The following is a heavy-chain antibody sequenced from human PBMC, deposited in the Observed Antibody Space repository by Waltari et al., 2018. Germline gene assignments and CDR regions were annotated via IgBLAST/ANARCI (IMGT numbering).Heavy chain of an antibody. D-gene: IGHD3-22*01. V-gene: IGHV3-21*01. CDR2: ISISGVDR. J-gene: IGHJ4*02. CDR1: GFAFSISG. CDR3: ARAYYDAGGYYFDY. Sequence: EVQLVESGGGLVKPGGSLRLSCSVSGFAFSISGLAWVRQAPLKGLGWVSFISISGVDRYYADSVKGRFTSSRDNAKNSLHLQMSGLRAEDTAIYYCARAYYDAGGYYFDYWGQGTLVTVSS.